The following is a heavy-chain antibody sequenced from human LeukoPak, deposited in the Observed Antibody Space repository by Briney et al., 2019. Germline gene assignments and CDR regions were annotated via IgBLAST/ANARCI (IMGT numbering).Heavy chain of an antibody. V-gene: IGHV3-73*01. CDR3: VRDIRDCSTCDPRFDP. D-gene: IGHD2-2*01. J-gene: IGHJ5*02. Sequence: GGSLRLSCAASGFTFSGSAMHWVRQASGKGLEWVGRIRSKANSYATAYAASVKGRFTISRDDSKNTAYLQMNSLKTEDTAVYYCVRDIRDCSTCDPRFDPWGQGTLVTVSS. CDR1: GFTFSGSA. CDR2: IRSKANSYAT.